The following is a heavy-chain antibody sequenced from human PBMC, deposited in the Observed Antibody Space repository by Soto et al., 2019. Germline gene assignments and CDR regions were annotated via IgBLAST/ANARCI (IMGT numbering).Heavy chain of an antibody. CDR3: ASVVVTAFTYYYYYGMDV. V-gene: IGHV4-39*01. CDR2: IYYSGST. D-gene: IGHD2-21*02. CDR1: GGSISSSSYY. J-gene: IGHJ6*02. Sequence: PSETLSLTCTVSGGSISSSSYYWGWIRQPPGKGLEWIGSIYYSGSTYYNPSLKSRVTISVDTSKNQFSLKLSSVTAADTAVCYCASVVVTAFTYYYYYGMDVWGQGTTVTVSS.